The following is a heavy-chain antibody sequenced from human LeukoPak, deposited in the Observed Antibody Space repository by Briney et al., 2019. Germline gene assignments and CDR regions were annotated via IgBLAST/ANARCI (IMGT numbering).Heavy chain of an antibody. D-gene: IGHD5-18*01. CDR1: GGSFNGYY. CDR2: INHSGST. Sequence: SETLSLTCAVYGGSFNGYYWTWIRQPPGKGLEWIGEINHSGSTNYNPSLKSRVTISVDTSKNQFSLKLSSVTVADTAVYYCARLEGYSYGEFLDYWGQGTLVTVSS. V-gene: IGHV4-34*01. J-gene: IGHJ4*02. CDR3: ARLEGYSYGEFLDY.